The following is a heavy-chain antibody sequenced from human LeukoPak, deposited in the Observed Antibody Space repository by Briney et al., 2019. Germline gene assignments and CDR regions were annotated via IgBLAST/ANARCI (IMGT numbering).Heavy chain of an antibody. CDR1: EFTFSSFW. CDR3: ARVGGSNAFDI. CDR2: INSDGSST. V-gene: IGHV3-74*01. J-gene: IGHJ3*02. D-gene: IGHD1-26*01. Sequence: PGGSLRLSCAASEFTFSSFWVHWVRQAPGKGLVWVSPINSDGSSTSYADSVKGRFTISRDNAKNTLSLQMNSLRAEDTAVYYCARVGGSNAFDIWGQGTMVIVSS.